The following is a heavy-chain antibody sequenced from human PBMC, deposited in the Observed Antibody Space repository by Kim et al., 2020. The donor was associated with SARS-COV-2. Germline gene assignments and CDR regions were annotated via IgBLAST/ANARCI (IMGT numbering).Heavy chain of an antibody. J-gene: IGHJ5*02. CDR1: GGTFSSYA. CDR2: IIPIFGTA. Sequence: SVKVSCKASGGTFSSYAISWVRQAPGQGLEWMGGIIPIFGTANYAQKFQGRVTITADESTSTAYMELSSLRSEDTAVYYCARTALGVTDWFDPWGQGTLVTVSS. CDR3: ARTALGVTDWFDP. D-gene: IGHD2-21*02. V-gene: IGHV1-69*13.